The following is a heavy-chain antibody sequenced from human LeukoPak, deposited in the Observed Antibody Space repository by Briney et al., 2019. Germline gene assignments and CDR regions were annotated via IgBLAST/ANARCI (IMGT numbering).Heavy chain of an antibody. CDR1: GFTFSGKW. J-gene: IGHJ4*02. Sequence: GGSLRLSCAASGFTFSGKWMHWVRQAPGKGLVWVSRIKGDGSSTTYADSVKGRFTISRDNAKNTLHLQMDSLRAEDTAVYYCAKDTSRDPKNYFDYWGQGTLVTVSS. CDR2: IKGDGSST. V-gene: IGHV3-74*03. CDR3: AKDTSRDPKNYFDY.